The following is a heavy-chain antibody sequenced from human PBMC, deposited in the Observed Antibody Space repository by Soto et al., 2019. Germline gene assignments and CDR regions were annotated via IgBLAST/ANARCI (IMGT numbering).Heavy chain of an antibody. Sequence: QVQLQESGPGLVKPSETLSLTCTVSGGSISSYYWSWIRQPPGKGLEWIGYIYYSGSTNYNPSLKSRVTISVDTSKNQFSLKLSSVTTADTAVYYCARQGKGLTRAFDIWGQGTMVTVSS. J-gene: IGHJ3*02. CDR2: IYYSGST. CDR1: GGSISSYY. V-gene: IGHV4-59*08. CDR3: ARQGKGLTRAFDI. D-gene: IGHD3-10*01.